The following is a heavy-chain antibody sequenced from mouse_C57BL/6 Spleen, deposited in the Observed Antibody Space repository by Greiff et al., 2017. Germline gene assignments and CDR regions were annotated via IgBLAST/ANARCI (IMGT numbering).Heavy chain of an antibody. V-gene: IGHV2-2*01. D-gene: IGHD2-4*01. CDR1: GFSLTSYG. CDR3: AINGEGLRLEGWYFDV. CDR2: IWSGGST. Sequence: VQLQQSGPGLVQPSQSLSITCTVSGFSLTSYGVHWVRQSPGNGLEWLGVIWSGGSTDYNAAFISRLSISKDNSKGQVVFKMNSLQADDTAIYYCAINGEGLRLEGWYFDVWGTGTTVTVSS. J-gene: IGHJ1*03.